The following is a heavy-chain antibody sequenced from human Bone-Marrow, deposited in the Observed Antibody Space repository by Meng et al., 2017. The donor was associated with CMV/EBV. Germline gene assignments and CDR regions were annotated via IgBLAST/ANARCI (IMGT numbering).Heavy chain of an antibody. Sequence: CTGYGGSLSGYYWRWIRQPPGKGLGWIGEINHSGSTNYNPSLKSRVTISVDTSKNQFSLKLSSVTAADTAVYYCARKSIAARGWFDPWGQGTLVTVSS. CDR2: INHSGST. D-gene: IGHD6-6*01. J-gene: IGHJ5*02. CDR3: ARKSIAARGWFDP. CDR1: GGSLSGYY. V-gene: IGHV4-34*01.